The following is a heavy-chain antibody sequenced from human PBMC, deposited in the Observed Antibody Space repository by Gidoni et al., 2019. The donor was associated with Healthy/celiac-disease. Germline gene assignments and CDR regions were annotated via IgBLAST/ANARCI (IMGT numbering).Heavy chain of an antibody. V-gene: IGHV3-23*01. CDR1: GFTFSSYA. Sequence: EVQLLESGGGLVQPGGSLRLSFAASGFTFSSYALGWVRQAPGKGLEWVSGSSGKGGSNYYAYSVKGRFTISRDNSKNTLYLQMNSLRAEDTAVYYCAKDRTTVIVDAFDIWGQGTMVTVSS. CDR3: AKDRTTVIVDAFDI. CDR2: SSGKGGSN. J-gene: IGHJ3*02. D-gene: IGHD4-4*01.